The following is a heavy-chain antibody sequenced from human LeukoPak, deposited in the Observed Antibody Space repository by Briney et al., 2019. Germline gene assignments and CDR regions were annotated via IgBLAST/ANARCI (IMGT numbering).Heavy chain of an antibody. V-gene: IGHV1-2*02. CDR1: GGTFSSYA. J-gene: IGHJ4*02. CDR3: ARDRGYSDGEDPLGY. Sequence: ASVKVSCKASGGTFSSYAISWVRQAPGQGLEWMGWINPNSGDTNYAQKFQGRVTMTRDTSIGTAYMELSKLTSDDTAVYFCARDRGYSDGEDPLGYWGQGTLVTVSS. CDR2: INPNSGDT. D-gene: IGHD5-18*01.